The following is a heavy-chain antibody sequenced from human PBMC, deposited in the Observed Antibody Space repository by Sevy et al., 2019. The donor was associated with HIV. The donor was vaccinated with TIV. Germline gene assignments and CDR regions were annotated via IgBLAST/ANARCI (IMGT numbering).Heavy chain of an antibody. J-gene: IGHJ4*02. CDR3: ARLRWDLVVVPGATPGCYFDS. V-gene: IGHV4-59*08. CDR1: GDSINTYY. Sequence: SETLSLTCTVSGDSINTYYWSWIRQPPGKGLEWIGYVSHSGNTNYNPSLKSRLSMSVDPSTNQFSLKVKSVTAADTAVYYCARLRWDLVVVPGATPGCYFDSWGQGTLVTVSS. D-gene: IGHD2-2*02. CDR2: VSHSGNT.